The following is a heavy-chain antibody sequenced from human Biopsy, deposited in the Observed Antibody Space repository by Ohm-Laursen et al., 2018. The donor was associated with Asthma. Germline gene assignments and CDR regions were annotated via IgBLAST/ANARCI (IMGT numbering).Heavy chain of an antibody. Sequence: GASVKVSCKALGGTLNTYDIGWVRQAPGQGLEWMGGINSVLGTTTYPQKFQDRVTITADDSTSTVYMELRSLRSEDTAVYYCARKAGSCISRTCYSLDFWGQGTLVTVSS. CDR2: INSVLGTT. J-gene: IGHJ4*02. D-gene: IGHD2-2*01. CDR3: ARKAGSCISRTCYSLDF. CDR1: GGTLNTYD. V-gene: IGHV1-69*13.